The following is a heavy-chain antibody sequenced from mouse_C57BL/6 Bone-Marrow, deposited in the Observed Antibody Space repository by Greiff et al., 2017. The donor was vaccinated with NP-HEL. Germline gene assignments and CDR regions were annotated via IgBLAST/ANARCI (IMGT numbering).Heavy chain of an antibody. V-gene: IGHV14-1*01. D-gene: IGHD1-1*01. CDR1: GFNIKDYY. J-gene: IGHJ2*01. CDR3: TSYYYGSSYPDD. Sequence: EVKLVESGAELVRPGASVKLSCTASGFNIKDYYMHWVKQRPEQGLEWIGRIDPEDGDTEYAPKFQGKATMTADTSSNTAYLQLSSLTSEDTAVYYCTSYYYGSSYPDDWGQGTTLTVSS. CDR2: IDPEDGDT.